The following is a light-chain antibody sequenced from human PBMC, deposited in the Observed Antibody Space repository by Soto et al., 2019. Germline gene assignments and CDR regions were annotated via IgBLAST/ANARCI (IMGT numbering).Light chain of an antibody. CDR2: GAS. CDR1: QSVSSSY. Sequence: ESVLTQSPGTLSLSPGERATLSCRASQSVSSSYLAWYQQKPGQAPRLLIYGASSRATGIPDRFSGSGSGTRFTLTMSRLAPEDFAVYYCQQYGSALFTFGPGTKGDIK. J-gene: IGKJ3*01. V-gene: IGKV3-20*01. CDR3: QQYGSALFT.